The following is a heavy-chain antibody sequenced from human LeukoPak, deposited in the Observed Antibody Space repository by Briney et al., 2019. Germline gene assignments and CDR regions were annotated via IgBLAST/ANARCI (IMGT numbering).Heavy chain of an antibody. CDR3: VRGEDPGIVGASHLDY. V-gene: IGHV6-1*01. D-gene: IGHD1-26*01. CDR2: TYYRSKWYN. Sequence: SQTLSLTCAISGDSVSSNSAAWNWIRQSPSRGLEWLGRTYYRSKWYNDYAVSVKSRITINPDTSKNQFSLQLNSVTPEDTAVYYCVRGEDPGIVGASHLDYWGQGTLVTVSS. CDR1: GDSVSSNSAA. J-gene: IGHJ4*02.